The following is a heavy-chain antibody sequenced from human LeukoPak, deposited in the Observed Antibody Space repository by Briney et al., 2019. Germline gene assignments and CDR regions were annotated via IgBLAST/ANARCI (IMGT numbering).Heavy chain of an antibody. CDR3: AREGGLGSYYYYGMDV. V-gene: IGHV1-2*02. CDR1: GYTFTGYY. J-gene: IGHJ6*02. D-gene: IGHD2-15*01. CDR2: INPNSGGT. Sequence: GASVKVSCKASGYTFTGYYMHWVRQAPGQGLEWMGWINPNSGGTNYAQKLQGRVTMTTDTSTSTAYMELRSLRSDDTAVYYCAREGGLGSYYYYGMDVWGQGTTVTVSS.